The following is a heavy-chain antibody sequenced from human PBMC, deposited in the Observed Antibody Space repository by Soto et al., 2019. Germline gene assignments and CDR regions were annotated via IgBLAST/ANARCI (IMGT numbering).Heavy chain of an antibody. CDR2: INHSGST. V-gene: IGHV4-34*01. Sequence: PSETLSLTCAVYGGSFSGYYWSWIRQPPGKGLEWIGEINHSGSTNYNPSLKSRVTISVDTSKNQFSLKLSSVTAADTAVYYCARETYYYDSSGSGTPYFDYWGQGTLVTVSS. CDR3: ARETYYYDSSGSGTPYFDY. CDR1: GGSFSGYY. D-gene: IGHD3-22*01. J-gene: IGHJ4*02.